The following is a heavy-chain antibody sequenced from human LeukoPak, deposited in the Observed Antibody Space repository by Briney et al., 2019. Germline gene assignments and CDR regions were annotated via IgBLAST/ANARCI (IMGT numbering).Heavy chain of an antibody. D-gene: IGHD2-15*01. CDR2: IYYSGST. CDR3: ARLEAAGRYFDY. Sequence: SETLSLTCTVSGGSISSYYWSWIRQPPEKGLEWIGYIYYSGSTNYNPSLKSRVTISVDTSKNQFSLKLSSVTAADTAVYYCARLEAAGRYFDYWGQGTLVTVSS. V-gene: IGHV4-59*08. CDR1: GGSISSYY. J-gene: IGHJ4*02.